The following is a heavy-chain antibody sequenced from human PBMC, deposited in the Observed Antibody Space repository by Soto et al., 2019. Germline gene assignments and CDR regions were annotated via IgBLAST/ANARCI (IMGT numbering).Heavy chain of an antibody. J-gene: IGHJ4*02. V-gene: IGHV3-30*18. CDR1: GFTFSSYG. Sequence: GSLRLSCAASGFTFSSYGMHWVRQAPGKGLEWVAVISYDGSNKYYADSVKGRFTISRDNSKNTLYLQMNSLRAEDTAVYYCAKEPDYYDSSGYPDYWGQGTLVTVSS. CDR2: ISYDGSNK. CDR3: AKEPDYYDSSGYPDY. D-gene: IGHD3-22*01.